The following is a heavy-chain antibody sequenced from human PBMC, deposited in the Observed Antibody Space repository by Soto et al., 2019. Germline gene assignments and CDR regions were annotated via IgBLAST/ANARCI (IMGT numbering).Heavy chain of an antibody. CDR2: ISYDGSNK. V-gene: IGHV3-30*18. CDR3: AKDQGTAADYFDY. CDR1: GFTFSSYG. J-gene: IGHJ4*02. D-gene: IGHD6-13*01. Sequence: PVGSLRLSCAASGFTFSSYGMHWVRQAPGKGLEWVAVISYDGSNKYYADSVKGRFTISRDNSKNTLYLQMNSLRAEDTAVYYCAKDQGTAADYFDYWGQGTLVTVSS.